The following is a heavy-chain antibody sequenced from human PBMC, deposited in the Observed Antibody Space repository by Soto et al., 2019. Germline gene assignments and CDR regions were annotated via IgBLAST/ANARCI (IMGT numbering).Heavy chain of an antibody. J-gene: IGHJ6*02. CDR1: GLTFSSYG. D-gene: IGHD2-15*01. V-gene: IGHV3-33*01. Sequence: QVQLVESGGGVVQPGRSLRLPCAASGLTFSSYGMHWVRQAPGKGLEWVAFIRYDGTNKYYADSAKGRFTISRDNSEHTLYLQMNTLRTYDTSLYYCPSDYGSGMDVWGQGTTVIVSS. CDR3: PSDYGSGMDV. CDR2: IRYDGTNK.